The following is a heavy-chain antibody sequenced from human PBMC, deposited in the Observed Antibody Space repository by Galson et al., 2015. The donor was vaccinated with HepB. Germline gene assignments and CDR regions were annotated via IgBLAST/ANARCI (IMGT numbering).Heavy chain of an antibody. V-gene: IGHV4-39*01. D-gene: IGHD5-24*01. CDR1: GGSISSSNYY. Sequence: ETLSLTCTVPGGSISSSNYYWGWIRQPPGTGLEWIGSNFYSGSTYYNPSLKGRVTISVETSKNQLSLKVNSVTAADTAFYYCASGRRDGYRYFDYWGQGILVTVSS. CDR2: NFYSGST. J-gene: IGHJ4*02. CDR3: ASGRRDGYRYFDY.